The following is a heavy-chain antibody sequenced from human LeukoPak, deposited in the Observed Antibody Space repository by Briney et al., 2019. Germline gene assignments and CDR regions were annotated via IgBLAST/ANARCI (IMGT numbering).Heavy chain of an antibody. V-gene: IGHV4-59*08. J-gene: IGHJ6*02. CDR3: ARRTEGGSYPYYYGMDV. CDR1: GGSISSYY. D-gene: IGHD1-26*01. CDR2: IYYSGST. Sequence: PSETLSLTCTVSGGSISSYYWSWIRQPPGKGLEWIGYIYYSGSTNYNPSLKSRVTISVDTSKNQFSLKLSSVTAADTAVYYCARRTEGGSYPYYYGMDVWGQGTTVTVSS.